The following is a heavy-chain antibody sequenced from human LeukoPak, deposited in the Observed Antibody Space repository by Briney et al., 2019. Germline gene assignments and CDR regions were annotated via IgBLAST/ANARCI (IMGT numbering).Heavy chain of an antibody. CDR2: ISSASGSI. CDR1: GFTFSSYS. CDR3: ARLPAYCSSTSCYYDY. Sequence: PGGSLRLSCAASGFTFSSYSMNWVRQAPGKGLEWVSYISSASGSIYYADSVKGRFTISRDNAKNSLFPQMNSLRAEDTAVYYCARLPAYCSSTSCYYDYWGQGTLVTVSS. J-gene: IGHJ4*02. D-gene: IGHD2-2*01. V-gene: IGHV3-48*04.